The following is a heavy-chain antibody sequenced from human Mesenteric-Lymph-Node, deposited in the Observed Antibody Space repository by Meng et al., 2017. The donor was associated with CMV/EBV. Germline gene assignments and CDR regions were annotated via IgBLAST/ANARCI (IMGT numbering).Heavy chain of an antibody. CDR3: AGVYKRAIFGVVKRTFDY. J-gene: IGHJ4*02. D-gene: IGHD3-3*01. CDR1: GGSLSGYY. V-gene: IGHV4-34*01. CDR2: INHSGNT. Sequence: GSLRLSCDVYGGSLSGYYWSWIRQPPGKGLEYIGEINHSGNTYYNPSLKSRVSISVDTSKNQFSLKLNSVTAADTAVYYCAGVYKRAIFGVVKRTFDYWGQGTLVTVSS.